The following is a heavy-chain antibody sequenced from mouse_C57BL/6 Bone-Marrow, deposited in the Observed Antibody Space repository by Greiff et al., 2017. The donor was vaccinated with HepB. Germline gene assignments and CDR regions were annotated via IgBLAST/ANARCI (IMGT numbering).Heavy chain of an antibody. Sequence: EVKLVESGEGLVKPGGSLKLSCAASGFTFSSYAMSWVRQTPEKRLEWVAYISSGGDYIYYADTVKGRFTISRDNARNTLYLQMSSLKSEDTAMYYCTRNPAYFLWFAYWGQGTLVTVSA. CDR3: TRNPAYFLWFAY. CDR2: ISSGGDYI. CDR1: GFTFSSYA. D-gene: IGHD2-10*01. J-gene: IGHJ3*01. V-gene: IGHV5-9-1*02.